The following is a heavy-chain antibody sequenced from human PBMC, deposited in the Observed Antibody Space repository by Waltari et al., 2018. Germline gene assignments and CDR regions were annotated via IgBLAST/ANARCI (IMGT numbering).Heavy chain of an antibody. CDR2: INSDGSTT. Sequence: EVQLVESGGGLAQPGGSLRLSCVASGFTFSSYWMQWVRQAPGKGLVWVSRINSDGSTTNYADSVKGRFTISRDNAKNTLYLQMNSLRAEDTAVYYCAKGGGWLQDYWGQGTLVTVSS. J-gene: IGHJ4*02. CDR1: GFTFSSYW. V-gene: IGHV3-74*01. CDR3: AKGGGWLQDY. D-gene: IGHD5-12*01.